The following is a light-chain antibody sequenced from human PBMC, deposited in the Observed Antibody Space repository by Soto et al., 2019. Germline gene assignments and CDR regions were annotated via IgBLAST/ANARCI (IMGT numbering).Light chain of an antibody. V-gene: IGLV2-11*01. CDR2: DID. CDR1: SSDVGGYNY. CDR3: CSSAGSNTFA. Sequence: QSALTQPRSVSGSPGQSVTISCTGTSSDVGGYNYVSWYQHHPGKAPKLIIYDIDKRPSGVPDRFSGSKSGNTASLTISGLQAEDEADFYCCSSAGSNTFAFGGGTKLTVL. J-gene: IGLJ2*01.